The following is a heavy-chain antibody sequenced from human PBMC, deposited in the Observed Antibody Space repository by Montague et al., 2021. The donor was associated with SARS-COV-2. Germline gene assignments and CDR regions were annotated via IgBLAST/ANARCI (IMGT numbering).Heavy chain of an antibody. J-gene: IGHJ4*02. V-gene: IGHV4-34*01. CDR1: GGSFSGYY. Sequence: SETLSLTCAVYGGSFSGYYWSWIRQPPGKGLEWIGEINHSGSTKYNPSLKSRVTISVDTSKNQFSLKLSSVTAADAAVYYCARGTERVFTDDYDNSGYARDYWGQGTMVTVSS. D-gene: IGHD3-22*01. CDR2: INHSGST. CDR3: ARGTERVFTDDYDNSGYARDY.